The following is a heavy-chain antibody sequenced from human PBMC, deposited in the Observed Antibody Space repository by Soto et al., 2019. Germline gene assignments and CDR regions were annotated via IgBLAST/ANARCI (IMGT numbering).Heavy chain of an antibody. CDR2: ISWNSGSI. CDR1: GFTFDDYA. Sequence: SLRLSCAASGFTFDDYAMHWVRQAPGKGLEWVSGISWNSGSIGYADSVKGRFTISRDNAKNSLYLQMNSLRAEDTALYYCAKNIGYGGNSVGYFDYWGQGTLVTVSS. J-gene: IGHJ4*02. D-gene: IGHD4-17*01. V-gene: IGHV3-9*01. CDR3: AKNIGYGGNSVGYFDY.